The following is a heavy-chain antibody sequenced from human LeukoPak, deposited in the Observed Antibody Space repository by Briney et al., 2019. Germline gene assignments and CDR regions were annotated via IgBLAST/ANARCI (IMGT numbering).Heavy chain of an antibody. V-gene: IGHV1-24*01. CDR1: GYTLTELS. D-gene: IGHD3-22*01. J-gene: IGHJ5*02. CDR2: FDPEDGET. Sequence: ASVKVSCKVSGYTLTELSMHWVRQAPGIGLEWMGGFDPEDGETIYAQKFQGRVTMTEDTSTDTAYMELSSLRSEDTAVYYCARDLGSNYYDSLAPWGQGTLVTVSS. CDR3: ARDLGSNYYDSLAP.